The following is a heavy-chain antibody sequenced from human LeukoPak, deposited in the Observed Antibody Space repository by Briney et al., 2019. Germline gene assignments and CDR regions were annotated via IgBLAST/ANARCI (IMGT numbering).Heavy chain of an antibody. CDR2: FDPEDGET. D-gene: IGHD2-15*01. CDR1: GYTLTELS. J-gene: IGHJ4*02. V-gene: IGHV1-24*01. CDR3: ATATYCSGGSCYRGIGFDY. Sequence: ASVKVSCKVSGYTLTELSMHWVRQAPGKGLEWMGGFDPEDGETIYAQKFQGRVTMTEDTSTDTAYMELSSLRSEDTAVYYCATATYCSGGSCYRGIGFDYWGQGTLVTVSS.